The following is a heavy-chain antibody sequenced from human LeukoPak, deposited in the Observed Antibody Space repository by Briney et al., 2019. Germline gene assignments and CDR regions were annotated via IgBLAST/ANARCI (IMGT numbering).Heavy chain of an antibody. CDR1: GFPFSSYG. J-gene: IGHJ4*02. D-gene: IGHD6-19*01. V-gene: IGHV3-33*01. Sequence: PGGSLRLSCAASGFPFSSYGMHWVRQAPGKGLEWVARLVYDARSDYANSVKGRFSISRDDSKNTLFLDMSNLRVEDTALYYCARDLSAAFDFWVQGVLVTVSS. CDR2: LVYDARS. CDR3: ARDLSAAFDF.